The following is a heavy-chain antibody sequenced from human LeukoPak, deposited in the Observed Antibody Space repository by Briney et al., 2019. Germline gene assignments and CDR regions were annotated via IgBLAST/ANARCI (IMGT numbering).Heavy chain of an antibody. V-gene: IGHV5-51*01. CDR1: GYTFTNYW. D-gene: IGHD4-17*01. CDR2: IYPGDSDT. Sequence: GESLKISCKGSGYTFTNYWIGRVRQMPGKGLEWMGIIYPGDSDTRYNPSFQGQVTISADKSISTAYLQWSSLKASDTAIYYCARREKTTEIFDHWGQGTLVSVSS. J-gene: IGHJ4*02. CDR3: ARREKTTEIFDH.